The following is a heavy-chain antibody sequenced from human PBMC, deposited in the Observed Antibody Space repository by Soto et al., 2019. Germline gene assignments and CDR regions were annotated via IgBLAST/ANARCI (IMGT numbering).Heavy chain of an antibody. V-gene: IGHV4-30-2*01. CDR1: SRSISSGGFS. D-gene: IGHD3-10*01. Sequence: TLSLTCAVSSRSISSGGFSWSWIRQPPGKGLEWIGYTYHSGSTYYNPSLKSRVTISVDRSKNQFSLKLSSVTAADKAGYYCARGRGGGGWFDPWGQGTLVTVSS. CDR3: ARGRGGGGWFDP. CDR2: TYHSGST. J-gene: IGHJ5*02.